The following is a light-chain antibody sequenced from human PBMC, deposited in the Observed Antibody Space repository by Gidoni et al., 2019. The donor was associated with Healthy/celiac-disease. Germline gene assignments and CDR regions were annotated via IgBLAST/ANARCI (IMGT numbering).Light chain of an antibody. CDR1: QSVSNY. Sequence: DIVLTPSPATLSLSPGERATLACRASQSVSNYLAWYQQKPGQAPRLLIYDASNRATGIPARFSGSGSGTDFTLTINSLEPEDVAVYYCQQRSNWPTFGQGTRLEIK. V-gene: IGKV3-11*01. CDR2: DAS. J-gene: IGKJ5*01. CDR3: QQRSNWPT.